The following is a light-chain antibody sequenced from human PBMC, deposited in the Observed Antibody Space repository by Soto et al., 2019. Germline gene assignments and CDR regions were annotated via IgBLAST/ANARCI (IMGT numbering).Light chain of an antibody. V-gene: IGKV3-15*01. CDR1: QSVSSN. CDR3: QQYDKWPFT. CDR2: AAF. J-gene: IGKJ2*01. Sequence: VMTQSPVTLSVSPGERVTLSCRASQSVSSNLAWYQQKPGQAPRLLIYAAFTRATGISGRFSGSWSGTAFTLTITRLQSEDFAVYYCQQYDKWPFTFGQGTKLEIK.